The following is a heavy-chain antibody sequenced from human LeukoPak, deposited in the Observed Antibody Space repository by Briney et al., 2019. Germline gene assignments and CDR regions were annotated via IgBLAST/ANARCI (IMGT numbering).Heavy chain of an antibody. CDR3: AKDRHFFGSGSPGLDY. Sequence: PGGSLRLSCAASGFTFSSYAMNWVRQAPGKDLEWVSAINGNGGYTYYADSVKGRFTISRDNSKNTLYLQMNSLRAEDTAVYYCAKDRHFFGSGSPGLDYWGQGTLVTVSS. J-gene: IGHJ4*02. D-gene: IGHD3-10*01. V-gene: IGHV3-23*01. CDR1: GFTFSSYA. CDR2: INGNGGYT.